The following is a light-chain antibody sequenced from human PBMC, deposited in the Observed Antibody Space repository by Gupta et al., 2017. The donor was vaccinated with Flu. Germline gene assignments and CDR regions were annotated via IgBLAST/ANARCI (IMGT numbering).Light chain of an antibody. V-gene: IGKV1D-16*01. CDR2: AAS. CDR1: QVISSW. Sequence: DIRMTQSPSSLSASVGDRVTITCRASQVISSWLAWYQQKPEKAPKSLIYAASSLQSGVPSRFSGSGSATDFTLTISRLQPEDFATYYCQQYNSYPRTFGQGTKLEIK. J-gene: IGKJ2*01. CDR3: QQYNSYPRT.